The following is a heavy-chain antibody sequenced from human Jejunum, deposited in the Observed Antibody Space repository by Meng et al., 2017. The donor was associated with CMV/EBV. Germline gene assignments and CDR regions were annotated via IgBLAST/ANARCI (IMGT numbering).Heavy chain of an antibody. CDR1: GYY. D-gene: IGHD3-3*01. CDR3: ARVSPYYEFWSGYYKYYFDY. CDR2: IYHSGST. Sequence: GYYWGWIRQYPGKGLEWIGTIYHSGSTYYNPSLKSRVTMSVDTSENHFSLRLSSVTAADTAVYYCARVSPYYEFWSGYYKYYFDYWGQGTRVTVSS. J-gene: IGHJ4*02. V-gene: IGHV4-38-2*02.